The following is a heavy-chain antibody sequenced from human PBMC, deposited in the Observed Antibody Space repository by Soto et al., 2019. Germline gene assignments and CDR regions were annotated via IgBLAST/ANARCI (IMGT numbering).Heavy chain of an antibody. J-gene: IGHJ5*02. Sequence: PSETLSLTCAVYGGFLSESYWTWIRQPPGKGLEWIGEINHVGGTNYNPSLKSRVTMSVDTSQNQFSLRLISVTAADTAMYFCVRIRYQLPSSVLWLDPRGQGTPVTVFS. CDR2: INHVGGT. V-gene: IGHV4-34*01. CDR3: VRIRYQLPSSVLWLDP. CDR1: GGFLSESY. D-gene: IGHD3-16*01.